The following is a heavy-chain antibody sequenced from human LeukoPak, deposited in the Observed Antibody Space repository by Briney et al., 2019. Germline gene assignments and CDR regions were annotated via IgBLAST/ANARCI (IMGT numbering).Heavy chain of an antibody. D-gene: IGHD3-16*02. CDR3: ARQGQISAFDI. CDR2: INDSGNT. V-gene: IGHV4-34*01. Sequence: SETLSLTCAVYVGSFSGYHWSWIRQPPGKGLEWIGEINDSGNTNYKSSLKSRLTISADRSKNQFSLKMTSVTAADTAVYYCARQGQISAFDIWGQGTLVTVSS. J-gene: IGHJ4*02. CDR1: VGSFSGYH.